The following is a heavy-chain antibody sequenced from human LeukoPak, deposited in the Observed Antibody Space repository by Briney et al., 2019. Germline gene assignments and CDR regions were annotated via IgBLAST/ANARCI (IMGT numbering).Heavy chain of an antibody. CDR1: GFTFDDYA. CDR2: ISWNSGSI. CDR3: TKDSVAMVTTSDY. J-gene: IGHJ4*02. D-gene: IGHD5-18*01. Sequence: GRSLRLSCAASGFTFDDYAMHWVRQAPGKGLEWVSGISWNSGSIGYADSVKGRFTTSRDNAKNSLYLQMNSLRPEDTALYYCTKDSVAMVTTSDYWGQGTLVTVSS. V-gene: IGHV3-9*01.